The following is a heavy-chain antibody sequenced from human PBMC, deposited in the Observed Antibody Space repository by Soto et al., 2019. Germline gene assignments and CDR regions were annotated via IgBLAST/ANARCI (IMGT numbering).Heavy chain of an antibody. Sequence: LILCCPTSGFTFPDYAMSWFRQAPGKGLEWVGFIKSKAFGGTSECAPSVKGRFTISRDDSRNIAYLQMDSLKPEDTAVYYCTRRGGGFWSGYTMDVWGQGTTVTVSS. V-gene: IGHV3-49*03. J-gene: IGHJ6*02. CDR3: TRRGGGFWSGYTMDV. CDR2: IKSKAFGGTS. D-gene: IGHD3-3*01. CDR1: GFTFPDYA.